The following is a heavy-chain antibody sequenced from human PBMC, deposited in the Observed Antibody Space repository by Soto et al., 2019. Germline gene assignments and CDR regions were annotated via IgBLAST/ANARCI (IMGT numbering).Heavy chain of an antibody. CDR1: GFTFNNYA. D-gene: IGHD3-10*01. Sequence: EVQLLESGGGLVQPGGSLRLSCAASGFTFNNYAMTWVRQAPGKGLAWVSAISGGGDTTSYADSVKGRFTVSRDGSKNTLYLQVSSLRSEDTALYYCAKGRGGSGSLTPRVDFWCQGTLVTVSS. CDR2: ISGGGDTT. V-gene: IGHV3-23*01. CDR3: AKGRGGSGSLTPRVDF. J-gene: IGHJ4*02.